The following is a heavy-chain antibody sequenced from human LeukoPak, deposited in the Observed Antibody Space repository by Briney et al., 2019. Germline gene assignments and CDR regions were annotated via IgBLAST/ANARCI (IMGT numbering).Heavy chain of an antibody. CDR3: AREGYCSGGSCYPVWWFDP. J-gene: IGHJ5*02. D-gene: IGHD2-15*01. CDR2: INHSGST. Sequence: SETLSLTCAVYGGSFSGYYWSWIRQPPGKGLEWIGEINHSGSTNYNPSLKSRVTISVDTSKNQFSLKLSSVTAADTAVYYCAREGYCSGGSCYPVWWFDPWGQGTLVTVSS. V-gene: IGHV4-34*01. CDR1: GGSFSGYY.